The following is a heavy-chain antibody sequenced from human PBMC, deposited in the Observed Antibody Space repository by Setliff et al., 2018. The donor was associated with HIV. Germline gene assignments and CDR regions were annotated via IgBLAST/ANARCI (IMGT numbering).Heavy chain of an antibody. CDR2: INHSGTT. J-gene: IGHJ5*02. D-gene: IGHD1-1*01. Sequence: PSETLSLTCAVYGGSFSGYFWTWIRQPPGKGLEWIGEINHSGTTNYSPSLKSRVAISVEMSKNSLNLRMNSLRAEDTAVYYCVRDHRPSNNNWHHWFDPWGQGTLVTVSS. CDR3: VRDHRPSNNNWHHWFDP. CDR1: GGSFSGYF. V-gene: IGHV4-34*01.